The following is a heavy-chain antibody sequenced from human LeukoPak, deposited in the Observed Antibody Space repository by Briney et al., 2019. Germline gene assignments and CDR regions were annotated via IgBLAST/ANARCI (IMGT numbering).Heavy chain of an antibody. J-gene: IGHJ4*02. CDR1: GGSISSYY. V-gene: IGHV4-59*01. D-gene: IGHD6-19*01. CDR2: IYYSGST. Sequence: SETLSLTCTVSGGSISSYYWSWIRQPPGKGLEWIGYIYYSGSTNYNPSLKSRVTISVDTSKNQFSLKLSSVTAADTVVYYCARVAVAGTLFDYWGQGTLVTVSS. CDR3: ARVAVAGTLFDY.